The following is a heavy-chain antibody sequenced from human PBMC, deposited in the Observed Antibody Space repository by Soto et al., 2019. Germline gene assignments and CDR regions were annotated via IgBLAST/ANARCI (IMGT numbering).Heavy chain of an antibody. D-gene: IGHD6-13*01. J-gene: IGHJ5*02. V-gene: IGHV3-23*01. CDR2: ITGSGAGS. CDR3: AKAYSNSWPNDWFDP. Sequence: EVPLLESGGGWLQPGGSLRLSCAASGFTFSSYAMNWFRQAPGKGLEWVSGITGSGAGSYYSDSVKGLFTISRDNSKNTLYLQMNSLRAEDTAVYYCAKAYSNSWPNDWFDPWGQGTLVTVSS. CDR1: GFTFSSYA.